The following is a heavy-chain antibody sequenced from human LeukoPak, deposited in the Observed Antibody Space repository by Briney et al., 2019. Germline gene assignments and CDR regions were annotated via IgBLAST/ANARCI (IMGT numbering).Heavy chain of an antibody. J-gene: IGHJ4*02. V-gene: IGHV1-18*01. CDR3: ARVDLRITMIVVVQLPPDY. D-gene: IGHD3-22*01. CDR1: GYTFTSYG. CDR2: ISAYNGNT. Sequence: ASVKVSCKASGYTFTSYGISWVRQAPGQGLEWMGWISAYNGNTNYAQKLQGRVTMTTDTSTSTAYMELRSLRSDDTAVYYCARVDLRITMIVVVQLPPDYWGQGTLVTVSS.